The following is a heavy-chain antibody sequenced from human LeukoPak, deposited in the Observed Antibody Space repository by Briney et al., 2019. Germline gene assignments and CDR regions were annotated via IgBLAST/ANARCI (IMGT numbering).Heavy chain of an antibody. Sequence: PGGSLRLSCAASGFTFSSYAMSWVRQAPGKGLEWVSAISGGGGGTYYADSVKGRFTISRDNSKNTLYLQMNSLRAEDTAVYYCAKVWWSYQNFDYWGQGTLVTVSS. CDR1: GFTFSSYA. V-gene: IGHV3-23*01. CDR3: AKVWWSYQNFDY. CDR2: ISGGGGGT. J-gene: IGHJ4*02. D-gene: IGHD3-16*01.